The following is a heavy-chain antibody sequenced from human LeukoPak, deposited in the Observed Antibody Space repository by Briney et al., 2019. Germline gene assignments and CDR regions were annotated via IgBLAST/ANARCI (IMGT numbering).Heavy chain of an antibody. CDR3: ARVTGYMIEDYFDY. CDR1: GFTFSSYE. D-gene: IGHD3-22*01. J-gene: IGHJ4*02. Sequence: QPGGSLRLSCAASGFTFSSYEMNWVRQAPGKGLEWVSYISSSGSTIYYADSVKGRFTISRDNAKNSLYLQMNSLRAEDTAVYYCARVTGYMIEDYFDYWGQGTLVTVSS. CDR2: ISSSGSTI. V-gene: IGHV3-48*03.